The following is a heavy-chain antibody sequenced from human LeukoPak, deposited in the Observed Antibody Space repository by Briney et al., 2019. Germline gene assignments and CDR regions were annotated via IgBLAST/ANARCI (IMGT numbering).Heavy chain of an antibody. Sequence: GGSLRLSCAASGFTFSSYAMSWVRQAPGKGLEWVSAIRGSGGGTYYADSVKGRFTISRDNSKNALYLQMNSLRDEDTALYYCAKAGIGVVGYFDYWGQGTLVTVSS. V-gene: IGHV3-23*01. CDR2: IRGSGGGT. CDR3: AKAGIGVVGYFDY. CDR1: GFTFSSYA. D-gene: IGHD6-19*01. J-gene: IGHJ4*02.